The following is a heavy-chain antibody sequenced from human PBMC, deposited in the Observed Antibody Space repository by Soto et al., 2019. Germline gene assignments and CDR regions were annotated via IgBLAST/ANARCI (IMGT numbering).Heavy chain of an antibody. Sequence: QVQLQESGPGLVKPSQTLSLTCTVSGGSISSGGYYWSWIRQHPGKGLEWIGYIYSSGSTYYNPSLKRRVTISVDPSKNQVSRKLSSVTAADTAVYYCARVCGVDCRYGMAVWGQGTTVTVSS. J-gene: IGHJ6*02. CDR3: ARVCGVDCRYGMAV. CDR1: GGSISSGGYY. CDR2: IYSSGST. D-gene: IGHD2-21*02. V-gene: IGHV4-31*03.